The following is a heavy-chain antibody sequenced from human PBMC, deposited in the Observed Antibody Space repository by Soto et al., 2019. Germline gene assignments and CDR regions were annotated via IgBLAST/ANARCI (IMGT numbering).Heavy chain of an antibody. CDR2: LSGDGKRI. V-gene: IGHV3-23*01. CDR3: AFGRHIYSYLYS. J-gene: IGHJ5*02. Sequence: HPGGSLRLSCAASGFTFSNSGMSWVRQAPGKGLEWVSILSGDGKRINYADSVKGRFSISRDNSKNTLYLQMNSLRADDTAVYYCAFGRHIYSYLYSCGQGALVTVSA. D-gene: IGHD5-18*01. CDR1: GFTFSNSG.